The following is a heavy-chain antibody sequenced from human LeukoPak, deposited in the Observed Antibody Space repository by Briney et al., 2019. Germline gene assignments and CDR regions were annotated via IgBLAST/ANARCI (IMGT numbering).Heavy chain of an antibody. Sequence: PGGSLRLSCAASGFTFSSYSMNWVRQAPGKGLEWVSSISSSSSYIYYADSVKGRFTISRDNSKNTLYLQMNSLIAEDTAVYYCAKGARIAAAGTGGFDYWGQGTLVTVSS. D-gene: IGHD6-13*01. CDR1: GFTFSSYS. CDR3: AKGARIAAAGTGGFDY. J-gene: IGHJ4*02. CDR2: ISSSSSYI. V-gene: IGHV3-21*01.